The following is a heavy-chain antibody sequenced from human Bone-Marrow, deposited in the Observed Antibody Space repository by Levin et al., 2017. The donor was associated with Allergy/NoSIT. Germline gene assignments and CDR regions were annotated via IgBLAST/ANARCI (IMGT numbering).Heavy chain of an antibody. CDR3: ARSGGWVSDS. D-gene: IGHD2-15*01. Sequence: GGSLRLSCAASGFTFSTYWMHWVRQAPGKGLEWVANIKQDGSEKYYADSVKGRFTISRDNAKNSLYLQMNSLRVEDTAVYYCARSGGWVSDSWGQGTLVTVSS. CDR1: GFTFSTYW. V-gene: IGHV3-7*01. J-gene: IGHJ4*02. CDR2: IKQDGSEK.